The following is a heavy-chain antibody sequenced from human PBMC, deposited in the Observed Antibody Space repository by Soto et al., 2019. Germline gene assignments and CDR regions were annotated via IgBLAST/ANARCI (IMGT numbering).Heavy chain of an antibody. D-gene: IGHD2-15*01. Sequence: ASVKVSCKASGYTFTSYGISWVRQAPGQGLEWMGWISAYNGNTNYAQKLQGRVTMTTDTSTSTAYMELRSLRSDDTAVYYCARDNDCSGGSRNDAFDIWGQGTMVTVSS. V-gene: IGHV1-18*01. J-gene: IGHJ3*02. CDR3: ARDNDCSGGSRNDAFDI. CDR2: ISAYNGNT. CDR1: GYTFTSYG.